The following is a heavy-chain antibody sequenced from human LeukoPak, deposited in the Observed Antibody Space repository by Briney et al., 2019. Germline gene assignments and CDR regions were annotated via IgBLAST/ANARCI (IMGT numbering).Heavy chain of an antibody. D-gene: IGHD6-13*01. CDR2: IRYDGSNK. V-gene: IGHV3-30*02. CDR3: AKGFDSSSWYEEALDFDY. CDR1: GFTFSSYG. J-gene: IGHJ4*02. Sequence: GRSLRLSCAASGFTFSSYGMHWVRQAPGKGLEWVAFIRYDGSNKYYADSVKGRFTISRDNSKNTLYLQMSSLRAEDTAVYYCAKGFDSSSWYEEALDFDYWGQGTLVTVSS.